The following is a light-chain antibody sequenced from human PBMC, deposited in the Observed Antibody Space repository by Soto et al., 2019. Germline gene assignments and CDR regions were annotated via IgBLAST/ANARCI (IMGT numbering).Light chain of an antibody. Sequence: DIVMTQFPDSLAVSLGERATINCKSSQSVLYSSNNKNYLAWYQQRPGQPPKLLIYWASTRESGVPDRFSGSGSGTDFTLTITSLQAEDVAVYYCQQYESTPPTFGQGTKLEIK. CDR2: WAS. J-gene: IGKJ2*01. CDR1: QSVLYSSNNKNY. V-gene: IGKV4-1*01. CDR3: QQYESTPPT.